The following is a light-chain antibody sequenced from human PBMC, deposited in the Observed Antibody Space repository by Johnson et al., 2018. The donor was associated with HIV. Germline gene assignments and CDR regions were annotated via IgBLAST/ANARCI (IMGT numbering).Light chain of an antibody. CDR2: ENN. CDR3: GTWDSSLSAYV. CDR1: SSNTGRNY. V-gene: IGLV1-51*02. J-gene: IGLJ1*01. Sequence: QSVLTQPPSVSAAPGQKVTISCSGSSSNTGRNYVSWYQQLPGTAPKVLIYENNKRPSGIPDRFSGSKSGTSATLGITGLQTVDEADYYCGTWDSSLSAYVFGTGTKVTVL.